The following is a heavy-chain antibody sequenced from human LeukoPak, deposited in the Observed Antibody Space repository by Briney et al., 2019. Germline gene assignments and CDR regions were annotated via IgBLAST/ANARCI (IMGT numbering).Heavy chain of an antibody. V-gene: IGHV3-74*01. D-gene: IGHD3-22*01. CDR2: INSDGSSA. Sequence: GGSLRLSRAASGFTFSSYWMHWVRQAPGKGLVWVSRINSDGSSAAYADSVKGRFTISRDNAKNTLYLQMNSLRAEDTAVYYCARRDNSAYVDQWGQGTLVTVSS. CDR1: GFTFSSYW. CDR3: ARRDNSAYVDQ. J-gene: IGHJ4*02.